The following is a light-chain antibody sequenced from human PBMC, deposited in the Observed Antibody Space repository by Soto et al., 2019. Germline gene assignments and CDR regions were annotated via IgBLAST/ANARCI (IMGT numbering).Light chain of an antibody. J-gene: IGKJ1*01. Sequence: ETVMTQSPDTLSVSPGEGAVLSCRASQSVSSYVAWYQMRPGQAPRVLIYGASTRATGIPTRFSGSGSGTEFTLTSDSLQAEDSAFYYCQQYKDWPKTFGQGTRVET. CDR3: QQYKDWPKT. CDR2: GAS. V-gene: IGKV3-15*01. CDR1: QSVSSY.